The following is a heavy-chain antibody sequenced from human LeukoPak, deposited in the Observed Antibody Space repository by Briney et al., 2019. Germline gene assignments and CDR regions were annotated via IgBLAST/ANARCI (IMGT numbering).Heavy chain of an antibody. D-gene: IGHD3-22*01. V-gene: IGHV3-15*01. J-gene: IGHJ4*02. Sequence: GGXXXXSCAASGFTFINAWMSWVRQAPGKGLEWVGRIKSKTDGGTTDYAAPGKGRFTISRDDSKNTLYLQMNSLKTEDTAVYYCTTDEGDYYDSSWGFDYWGQGTLVTVSS. CDR2: IKSKTDGGTT. CDR1: GFTFINAW. CDR3: TTDEGDYYDSSWGFDY.